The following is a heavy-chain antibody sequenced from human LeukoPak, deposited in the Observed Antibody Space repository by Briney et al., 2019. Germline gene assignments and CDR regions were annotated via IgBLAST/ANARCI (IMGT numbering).Heavy chain of an antibody. D-gene: IGHD2-15*01. Sequence: SETLSLTCAVYGGSFSGYYWSWIRQPPGKGLEWIGEINHSGSTNYNPSLKSRVTISVDTSKNQFSLKLSSVTAADTAVYYCARLVVVVAATHFDYWGQGTLVTVSS. CDR1: GGSFSGYY. J-gene: IGHJ4*02. CDR3: ARLVVVVAATHFDY. CDR2: INHSGST. V-gene: IGHV4-34*01.